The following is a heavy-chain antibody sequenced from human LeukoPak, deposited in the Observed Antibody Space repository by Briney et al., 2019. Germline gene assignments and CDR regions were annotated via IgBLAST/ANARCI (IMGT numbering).Heavy chain of an antibody. D-gene: IGHD6-19*01. CDR2: ISWDGGST. V-gene: IGHV3-43D*03. CDR1: GFTFDDYA. CDR3: AKDMSVAVAGTGFDY. J-gene: IGHJ4*02. Sequence: GGSLRLSCAASGFTFDDYAMHWVRQAPGKGLEWVSLISWDGGSTYYADSVKGRFTISRDNSKNSLYLQMNSLRAEDTALYYCAKDMSVAVAGTGFDYWGQGTLVTVSS.